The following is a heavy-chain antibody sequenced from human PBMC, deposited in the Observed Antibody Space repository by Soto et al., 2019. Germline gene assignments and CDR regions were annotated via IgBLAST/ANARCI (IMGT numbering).Heavy chain of an antibody. CDR1: GGTFSSYA. V-gene: IGHV1-69*13. CDR3: ASMGYSSGWHEYYFDY. Sequence: ASVKVSCKASGGTFSSYAISWVRQAPGQGLEWMGGIIPIFGTANYAQKFQGRVTITADESTSTAYMELSSLRSEDTAVYYCASMGYSSGWHEYYFDYWGQGTLVTVSS. CDR2: IIPIFGTA. D-gene: IGHD6-19*01. J-gene: IGHJ4*02.